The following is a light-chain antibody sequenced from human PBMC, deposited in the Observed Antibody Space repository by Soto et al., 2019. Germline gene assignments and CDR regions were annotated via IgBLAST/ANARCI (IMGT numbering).Light chain of an antibody. J-gene: IGKJ1*01. CDR3: QQANSFPMT. Sequence: DIQMTQSPSSVSASVGDKFTIACRSSHGISSWLAWFQQIPGKAPKLLISSESSLQRGVPSRFSGSASGTDFTLTINSLQPEDFATYYCQQANSFPMTFGQGTKVDI. CDR1: HGISSW. CDR2: SES. V-gene: IGKV1D-12*01.